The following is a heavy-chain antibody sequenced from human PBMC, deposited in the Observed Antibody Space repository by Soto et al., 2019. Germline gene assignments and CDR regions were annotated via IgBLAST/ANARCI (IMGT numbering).Heavy chain of an antibody. CDR1: GFTFSSYS. D-gene: IGHD3-10*01. Sequence: EVQLVESGGGLVQPGGSLRLSCAASGFTFSSYSMNWVRQAPGKGLKWVSYIGSSSSTIYYADSVKGRFTISRDTAKNSLYLQMNSLRAEDTAVYYCARGGVFGDIWGQGTMVTVSS. CDR3: ARGGVFGDI. J-gene: IGHJ3*02. V-gene: IGHV3-48*01. CDR2: IGSSSSTI.